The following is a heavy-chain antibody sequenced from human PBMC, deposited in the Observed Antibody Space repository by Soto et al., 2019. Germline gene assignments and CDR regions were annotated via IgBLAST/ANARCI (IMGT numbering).Heavy chain of an antibody. V-gene: IGHV4-4*02. D-gene: IGHD6-13*01. CDR2: IYHSGST. J-gene: IGHJ6*02. CDR3: AGVLRQSSSWYDYYYYGMDV. CDR1: GGSISSSNW. Sequence: TLSLTCAVSGGSISSSNWWSWVRQPPGKGLEWIGEIYHSGSTNYNPSLKSRVTISVDKSKNQFSLKLSSVTAADTAVYYCAGVLRQSSSWYDYYYYGMDVWGQGTTVTVSS.